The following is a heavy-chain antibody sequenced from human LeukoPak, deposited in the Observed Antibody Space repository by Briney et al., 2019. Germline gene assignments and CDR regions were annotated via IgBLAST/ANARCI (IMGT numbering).Heavy chain of an antibody. J-gene: IGHJ3*02. V-gene: IGHV4-61*02. CDR2: IYTSGTT. CDR3: ARRGSDDAFDI. CDR1: GGSVRRGNYY. Sequence: SETLSLTCTVSGGSVRRGNYYWTWIRQPAGSGLEWIGRIYTSGTTDYNPSLRTRVTISVDASRNQFSLNLSSVTAADTAVYYCARRGSDDAFDIWGQGTMVTVSS. D-gene: IGHD6-25*01.